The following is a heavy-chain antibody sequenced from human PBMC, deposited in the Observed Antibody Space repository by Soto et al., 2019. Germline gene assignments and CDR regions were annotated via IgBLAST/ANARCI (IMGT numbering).Heavy chain of an antibody. D-gene: IGHD1-1*01. CDR2: IKQDGSEK. Sequence: GGSLRLSCAASGFTFSSYWMSWVRQAPGKGLEWVANIKQDGSEKYYVDSVKGRFTISRDNAKNSLYLQMNSLRAEDTAVYYCARDVLEYNWNDGDYWGQGTMVTVSS. V-gene: IGHV3-7*05. CDR3: ARDVLEYNWNDGDY. CDR1: GFTFSSYW. J-gene: IGHJ4*02.